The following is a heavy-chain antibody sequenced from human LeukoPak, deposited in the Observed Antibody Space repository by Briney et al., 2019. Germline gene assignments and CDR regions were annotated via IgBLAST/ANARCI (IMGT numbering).Heavy chain of an antibody. J-gene: IGHJ4*02. CDR1: GFTFSSYA. CDR2: ISGSGDNT. D-gene: IGHD3-22*01. Sequence: GGSLRLSCSASGFTFSSYAMSWVRQAPGKGLEWVSGISGSGDNTYYADSVKGRFTISRDNSKNTLYVQVNSLGTEDTAAYYCAKGSYYDSSGSFYFDYWGQGTLVTVSS. V-gene: IGHV3-23*01. CDR3: AKGSYYDSSGSFYFDY.